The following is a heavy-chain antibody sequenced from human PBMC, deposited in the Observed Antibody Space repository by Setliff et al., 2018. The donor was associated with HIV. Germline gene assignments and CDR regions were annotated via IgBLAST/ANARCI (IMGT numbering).Heavy chain of an antibody. J-gene: IGHJ4*02. V-gene: IGHV4-39*07. CDR3: ARVRDYGGNFFDY. CDR1: GGSISSGNYY. D-gene: IGHD4-17*01. Sequence: SETLSLTCTVSGGSISSGNYYWGWIRQPPGKGLEWIGSIFHTGSTYYNPSLKSRVTISVDTSKNQFSLRLTSVTAADTAVYYCARVRDYGGNFFDYWGQGTLVTVSS. CDR2: IFHTGST.